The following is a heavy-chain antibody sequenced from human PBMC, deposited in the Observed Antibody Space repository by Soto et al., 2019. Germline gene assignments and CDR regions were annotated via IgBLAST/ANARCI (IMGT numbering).Heavy chain of an antibody. V-gene: IGHV3-23*01. J-gene: IGHJ4*02. Sequence: EVQLLESGGGLIQPGGSLRLSCAASGFTFSNYAMSWVRLAPGKGLEWVSAISGSGSVTFYADSVKGRFTFSRDNSKNTLFLQMNSLRAEDTAVYYCAKAYRTSSRGFDCWGQGTLVTVSS. CDR3: AKAYRTSSRGFDC. CDR1: GFTFSNYA. D-gene: IGHD6-6*01. CDR2: ISGSGSVT.